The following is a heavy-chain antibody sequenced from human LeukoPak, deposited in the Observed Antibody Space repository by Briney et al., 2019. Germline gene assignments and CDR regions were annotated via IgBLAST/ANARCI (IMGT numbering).Heavy chain of an antibody. J-gene: IGHJ4*02. Sequence: PGRSLRLSCAASGFTFSNYAMHWVRQAPDKGLEWVALISYDGSNKYYADSVKGRFTISRDNSKNTLYLQMNSLRAEDTAVYYCARSMYYSSGWYSANFDSWGQGTLVTVSS. CDR3: ARSMYYSSGWYSANFDS. CDR2: ISYDGSNK. CDR1: GFTFSNYA. V-gene: IGHV3-30*04. D-gene: IGHD6-19*01.